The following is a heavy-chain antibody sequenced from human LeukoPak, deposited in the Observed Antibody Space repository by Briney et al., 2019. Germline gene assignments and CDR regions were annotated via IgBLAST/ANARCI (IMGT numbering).Heavy chain of an antibody. V-gene: IGHV4-59*01. Sequence: PSETLSFTCTVSGVSISNKYWSWIRQPPGKGLEWIGYIYYSGSTNYNPSLKSRVTISVDTSKNQFSLKLSSVTAADTAVYYCAGLYYDILTGYQGAFDIWGQGTMVTVSS. D-gene: IGHD3-9*01. CDR1: GVSISNKY. J-gene: IGHJ3*02. CDR2: IYYSGST. CDR3: AGLYYDILTGYQGAFDI.